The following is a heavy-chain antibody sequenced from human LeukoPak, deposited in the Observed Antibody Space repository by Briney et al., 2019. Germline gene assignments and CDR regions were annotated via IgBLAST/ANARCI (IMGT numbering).Heavy chain of an antibody. CDR2: ISGSGGST. CDR1: GFTFSSYA. CDR3: AKDRVVSPPLDY. D-gene: IGHD3-10*01. J-gene: IGHJ4*02. V-gene: IGHV3-23*01. Sequence: TGGSLRLSCAASGFTFSSYAMSWVRQAPGKGLEWVSAISGSGGSTYYADSVKGRFTISRDNSKSTLYLQMNSLRAEDTAVYYCAKDRVVSPPLDYWGQGTLVTVSS.